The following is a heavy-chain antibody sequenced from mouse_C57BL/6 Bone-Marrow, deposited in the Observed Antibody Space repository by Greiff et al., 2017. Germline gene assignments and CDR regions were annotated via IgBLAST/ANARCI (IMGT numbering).Heavy chain of an antibody. CDR1: GYTFTSYW. J-gene: IGHJ3*01. CDR3: ARDGYYGWFAY. Sequence: QVQLQQPGAELVRPASSVKLSCTASGYTFTSYWMDWVKQRPGQGLEWIGNLYPSDSETHYNQKFKDKATLTVDKSSSTAYMQLSSLTSEDSADDYCARDGYYGWFAYGGQGTVVTGSA. V-gene: IGHV1-61*01. CDR2: LYPSDSET. D-gene: IGHD2-3*01.